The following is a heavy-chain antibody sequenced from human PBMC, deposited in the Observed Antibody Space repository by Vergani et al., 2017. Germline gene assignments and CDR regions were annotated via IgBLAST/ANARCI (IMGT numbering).Heavy chain of an antibody. CDR1: GGSISSYY. D-gene: IGHD3-22*01. CDR2: IYYSGST. Sequence: QVQLQESGPGLVKPSETLSLTCTVSGGSISSYYWSWIRQPPGKGLEWIGYIYYSGSTNYNPSLKSRVTISVDTSKNQFSLKLSSVTAADTAVYYCARGGYYDSSGYRYYYYYYYMDVWGKGTTVTVSS. J-gene: IGHJ6*03. V-gene: IGHV4-59*01. CDR3: ARGGYYDSSGYRYYYYYYYMDV.